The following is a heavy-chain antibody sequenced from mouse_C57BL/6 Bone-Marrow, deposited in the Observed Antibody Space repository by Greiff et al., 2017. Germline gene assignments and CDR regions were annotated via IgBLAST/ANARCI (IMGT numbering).Heavy chain of an antibody. D-gene: IGHD1-1*01. V-gene: IGHV1-19*01. Sequence: EVQLQQSGPVLVKPGASVKMSCKASGYTFTDYYMNWVKQSHGKSLEWIGVINPYNGGTSYNQKFKGKATLTVDKSSSTAYMELNSLTSEDSAVYYCASPNYYGSSYDYWGQGTLVTVSA. CDR2: INPYNGGT. CDR3: ASPNYYGSSYDY. CDR1: GYTFTDYY. J-gene: IGHJ3*01.